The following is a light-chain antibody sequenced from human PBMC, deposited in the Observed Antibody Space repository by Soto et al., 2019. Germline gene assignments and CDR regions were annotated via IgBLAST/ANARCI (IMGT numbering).Light chain of an antibody. J-gene: IGLJ1*01. CDR3: ASSTSDSLYV. Sequence: QSALTQPASVSGSPGQSITISCTGTSSDIGDYKYVSWYQQHPGNPPKLIIYDVSDRPSGVSNRFSGSKSGNTASLTISALLAEDEADYFCASSTSDSLYVFGTGTKLTVL. CDR1: SSDIGDYKY. CDR2: DVS. V-gene: IGLV2-14*03.